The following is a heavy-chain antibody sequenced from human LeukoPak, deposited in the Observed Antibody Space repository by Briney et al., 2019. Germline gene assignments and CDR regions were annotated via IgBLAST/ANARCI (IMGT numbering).Heavy chain of an antibody. CDR3: ASTSYMQYYYYMDV. CDR1: GGTFSSYA. J-gene: IGHJ6*03. V-gene: IGHV1-69*05. D-gene: IGHD4-11*01. Sequence: ASVKVSCKASGGTFSSYAISWVRQAPGQGLEWMGGITPIFGTANYAQKFQGRVTITTDESASTAYMELSSLRSEDTAVYYCASTSYMQYYYYMDVWGKGTTVTVSS. CDR2: ITPIFGTA.